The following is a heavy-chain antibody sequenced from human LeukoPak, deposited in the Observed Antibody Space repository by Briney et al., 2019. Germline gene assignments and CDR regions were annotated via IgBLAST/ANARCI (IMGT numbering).Heavy chain of an antibody. D-gene: IGHD6-13*01. V-gene: IGHV4-34*01. CDR1: GGSFSGYY. CDR3: SRGMAAGPSVGSFDY. Sequence: PSETLSLTCAVYGGSFSGYYWSWIRQPPGKGLEWIGEINHSGSTKYNPSLQSRGTISVDTAKNPFSLKLSSVTAAGAAVYYCSRGMAAGPSVGSFDYWGQGTLVTVSS. J-gene: IGHJ4*02. CDR2: INHSGST.